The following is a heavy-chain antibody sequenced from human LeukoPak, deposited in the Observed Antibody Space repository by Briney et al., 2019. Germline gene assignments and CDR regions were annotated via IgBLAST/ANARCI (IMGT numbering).Heavy chain of an antibody. CDR2: ISSSSDYI. D-gene: IGHD6-6*01. CDR1: RFTFSSYT. J-gene: IGHJ3*02. CDR3: ARVEYGSSSSAFDI. Sequence: GGSLRLSCAASRFTFSSYTINWVRQAPGKGLEWVSSISSSSDYIYYADSVKGRFTNSRDNAKNSLYLQMNGLRAEDTAVYYCARVEYGSSSSAFDIWGQGTMVTVSS. V-gene: IGHV3-21*01.